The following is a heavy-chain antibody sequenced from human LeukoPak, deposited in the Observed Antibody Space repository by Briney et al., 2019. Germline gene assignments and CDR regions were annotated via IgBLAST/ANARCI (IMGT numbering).Heavy chain of an antibody. CDR3: AREGFPPKISDFWSGLGPYYYYGMDV. V-gene: IGHV1-46*01. J-gene: IGHJ6*02. CDR2: INPSGGST. D-gene: IGHD3-3*01. CDR1: GYTFTSYY. Sequence: ASVKVSCKASGYTFTSYYMHWVRPAPGQGLEWMGIINPSGGSTSYTQKFQGRVTMTRDTSTSTVYMEPSSLRSEDTAVYYCAREGFPPKISDFWSGLGPYYYYGMDVWGQGTTVTVSS.